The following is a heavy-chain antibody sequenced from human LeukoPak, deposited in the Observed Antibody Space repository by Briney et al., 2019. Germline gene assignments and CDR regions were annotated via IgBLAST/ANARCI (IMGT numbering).Heavy chain of an antibody. CDR1: GFTFSDHY. J-gene: IGHJ6*02. CDR2: TRNKANSYTT. V-gene: IGHV3-72*01. D-gene: IGHD2-15*01. Sequence: GGSLRLSCAASGFTFSDHYMDWVRQAPGKGLVWVGRTRNKANSYTTEYAASVKGRFTISRDDSKNSLYLQMNSLKTEDTAVYYCARDRPCSGGSCYSSFYGMDVWGQGTTVTVSS. CDR3: ARDRPCSGGSCYSSFYGMDV.